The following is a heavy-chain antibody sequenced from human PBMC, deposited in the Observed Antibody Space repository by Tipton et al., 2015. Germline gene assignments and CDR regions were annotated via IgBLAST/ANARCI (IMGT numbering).Heavy chain of an antibody. V-gene: IGHV4-39*02. J-gene: IGHJ6*02. Sequence: TLSLTCNVSGGSMTSGNYWGWIRQPPGKGLEWIGTIYYSGNPRYNPSLKSRAIISVDTSKNQFSLKLSSVTAADTALYFCARDGFYGMDVWGQGTTVTVSS. D-gene: IGHD3-10*01. CDR2: IYYSGNP. CDR3: ARDGFYGMDV. CDR1: GGSMTSGNY.